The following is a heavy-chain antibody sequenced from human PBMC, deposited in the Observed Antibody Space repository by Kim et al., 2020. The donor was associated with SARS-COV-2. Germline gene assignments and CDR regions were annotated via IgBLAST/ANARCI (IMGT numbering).Heavy chain of an antibody. CDR2: IYYSGST. CDR3: ARSDEYSSSPRNSAYYFDY. V-gene: IGHV4-59*01. CDR1: GGSISSYY. J-gene: IGHJ4*02. D-gene: IGHD6-6*01. Sequence: SETLSLTCTVSGGSISSYYWSWIRQPPGKGLEWIGYIYYSGSTNYNPSLKSRVTISVDTSKNQFSLKLSSVTAADTAVYYCARSDEYSSSPRNSAYYFDYWGQGTLVTVSS.